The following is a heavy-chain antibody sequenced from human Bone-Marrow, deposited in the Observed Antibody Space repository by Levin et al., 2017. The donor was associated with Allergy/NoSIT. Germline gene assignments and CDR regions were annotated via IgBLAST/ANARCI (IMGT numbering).Heavy chain of an antibody. J-gene: IGHJ3*02. CDR1: GYSFISYW. CDR3: ARRRGYYGSGDAFDI. D-gene: IGHD3-10*01. Sequence: GESLKISCKGSGYSFISYWIGWVRQMPGKGLEWMGIIYPGDSDTRYSPSFQGQVTISADKSISTAYLQWRSLKASDTAMYYCARRRGYYGSGDAFDIWGQGTMVTVSS. CDR2: IYPGDSDT. V-gene: IGHV5-51*01.